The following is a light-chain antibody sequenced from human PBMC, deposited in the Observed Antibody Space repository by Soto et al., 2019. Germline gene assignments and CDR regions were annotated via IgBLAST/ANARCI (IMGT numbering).Light chain of an antibody. CDR2: DVI. J-gene: IGLJ1*01. CDR3: TSSTCSRTYV. Sequence: QSALTQPASVSGSPGQSITISCTGTSSDVGGFNYVSWFQQHPGKAPKLLIYDVINRPSGVSHRFSGSKSGNTASLTISGLQAEYDADYYCTSSTCSRTYVFGTGSNVTDL. CDR1: SSDVGGFNY. V-gene: IGLV2-14*01.